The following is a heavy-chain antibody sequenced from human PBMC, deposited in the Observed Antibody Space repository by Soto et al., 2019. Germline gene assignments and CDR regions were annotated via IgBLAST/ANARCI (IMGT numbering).Heavy chain of an antibody. CDR2: IWYDGSNK. D-gene: IGHD6-19*01. J-gene: IGHJ6*02. V-gene: IGHV3-33*01. Sequence: GGSLRLSCAASGFTFSSYGMHWVRQAPGKGLEWVAVIWYDGSNKYYADSVKGRFTISRDNSKNTLYLQMNSLRAEDTAVYYCAREGSKSLSSGWANYYYGMDVWGQGTTVTVSS. CDR3: AREGSKSLSSGWANYYYGMDV. CDR1: GFTFSSYG.